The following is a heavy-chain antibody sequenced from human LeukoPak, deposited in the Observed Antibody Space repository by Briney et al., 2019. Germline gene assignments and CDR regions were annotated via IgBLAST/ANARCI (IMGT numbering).Heavy chain of an antibody. J-gene: IGHJ3*02. CDR1: GASIRSGDYY. CDR3: ARDCSGGSCYGAFDI. V-gene: IGHV4-30-4*01. Sequence: KPSETLPLTCTVSGASIRSGDYYWSWIRQPPGKGLEWIGYIYDSGSTYYNPSLKSRITISVDTSENRFSLKLSSVTATDTAVYYCARDCSGGSCYGAFDIWGQGTMVTVSS. D-gene: IGHD2-15*01. CDR2: IYDSGST.